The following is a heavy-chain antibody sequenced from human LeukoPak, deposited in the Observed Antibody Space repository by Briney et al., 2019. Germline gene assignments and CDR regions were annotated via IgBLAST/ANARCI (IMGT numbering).Heavy chain of an antibody. CDR3: ARDRSNYFMDV. J-gene: IGHJ6*03. D-gene: IGHD1-26*01. Sequence: PGGSLRLSCAPSGFSFNTYSMNWVRQAPGKWLEWVSYISSISNTIYYADSVKGRFTVSRDNAKSSLSQQMSSLRAEDTAVYYCARDRSNYFMDVWGKGTTVTVSS. CDR2: ISSISNTI. V-gene: IGHV3-48*01. CDR1: GFSFNTYS.